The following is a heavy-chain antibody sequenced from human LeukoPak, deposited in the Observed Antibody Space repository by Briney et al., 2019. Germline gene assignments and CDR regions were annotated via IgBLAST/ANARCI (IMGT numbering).Heavy chain of an antibody. V-gene: IGHV4-39*07. CDR3: AATASYSSSWYEGFNWFDP. J-gene: IGHJ5*02. CDR2: IYYSGST. D-gene: IGHD6-13*01. CDR1: GGSISSSTYC. Sequence: SETLSLTCTVSGGSISSSTYCWGWIRQPPGKGLEWIGSIYYSGSTYYNPSLKSRVTISVDTSKNQFSLKLSSVTAADTAVYYCAATASYSSSWYEGFNWFDPWGQGTLVTVSS.